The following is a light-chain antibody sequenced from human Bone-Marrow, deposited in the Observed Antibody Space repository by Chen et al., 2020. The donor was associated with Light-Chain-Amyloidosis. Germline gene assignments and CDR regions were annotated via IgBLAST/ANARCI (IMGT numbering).Light chain of an antibody. CDR2: DDS. CDR3: QVWDRSSDRPV. CDR1: HIGSTS. Sequence: SYVLTQPSSVSVAPGQTATIACGGNHIGSTSVHWYQQTPGQAPLLVVYDDSDRPSGIPARLAGSSSGNTATLSISRVEGGDEADYYCQVWDRSSDRPVFGGGTKLTVL. J-gene: IGLJ3*02. V-gene: IGLV3-21*02.